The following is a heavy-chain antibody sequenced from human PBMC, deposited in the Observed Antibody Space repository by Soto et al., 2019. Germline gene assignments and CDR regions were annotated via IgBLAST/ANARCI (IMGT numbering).Heavy chain of an antibody. CDR1: GGSFSGYY. CDR2: INHSGST. V-gene: IGHV4-34*01. D-gene: IGHD5-12*01. CDR3: ARGVEMATITDAFDI. Sequence: SETLSLTCAVYGGSFSGYYWSWSRQPPGKGLEGIGEINHSGSTNYNPSLKSRVPRSVDTSKNQFSLKLSSVTAADTAVYYCARGVEMATITDAFDIWGQGTMVTVSS. J-gene: IGHJ3*02.